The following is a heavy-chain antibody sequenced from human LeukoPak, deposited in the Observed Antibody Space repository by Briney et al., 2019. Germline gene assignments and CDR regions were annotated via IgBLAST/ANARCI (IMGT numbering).Heavy chain of an antibody. CDR2: LSSSSSYI. J-gene: IGHJ5*02. CDR3: ARDAITMVRGVISP. Sequence: GGSLRLSCAASGFTFSRYSMNWVRQAPGKGLEWVSSLSSSSSYIYYADSVKGRFTISRDNAKNSLYLQMNSLRAEDTAVYYCARDAITMVRGVISPWGQGTLVTVSS. CDR1: GFTFSRYS. V-gene: IGHV3-21*01. D-gene: IGHD3-10*01.